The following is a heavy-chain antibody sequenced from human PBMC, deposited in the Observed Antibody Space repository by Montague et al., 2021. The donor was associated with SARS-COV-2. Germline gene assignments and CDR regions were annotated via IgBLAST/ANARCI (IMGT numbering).Heavy chain of an antibody. CDR3: ARRLTVWTGYAKSVYFDY. D-gene: IGHD3/OR15-3a*01. CDR1: GGSFSSYY. Sequence: SETLSLTCAVSGGSFSSYYWSWIRQPPGKGLEWIAEINHSGSSNYNPSLKSRVTLSVDTPRSQFSLELSSVTAADTAVYYCARRLTVWTGYAKSVYFDYWGQGLLVTVSS. J-gene: IGHJ4*02. V-gene: IGHV4-34*01. CDR2: INHSGSS.